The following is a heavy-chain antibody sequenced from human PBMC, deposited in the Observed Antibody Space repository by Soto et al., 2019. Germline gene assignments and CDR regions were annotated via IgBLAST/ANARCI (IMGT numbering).Heavy chain of an antibody. CDR3: ATTFRAYCGGDCYSGYLAY. D-gene: IGHD2-21*01. CDR1: GFTFNDYY. Sequence: QVQLVESGGGLVKPGGSLRLSCAASGFTFNDYYMSWIRQAPGKGLEWVSYISSSGSIIYYADSVKGRFTISRDNAKNSLYLQMNSGRAGDPAVYYCATTFRAYCGGDCYSGYLAYWAQGPLFTVS. J-gene: IGHJ4*02. CDR2: ISSSGSII. V-gene: IGHV3-11*01.